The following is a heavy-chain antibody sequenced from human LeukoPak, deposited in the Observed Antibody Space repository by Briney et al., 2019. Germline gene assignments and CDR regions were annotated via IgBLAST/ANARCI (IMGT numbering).Heavy chain of an antibody. Sequence: ASVKVSCKAFGYTFTSNYMHWVRQAPGQGPEWMGVISPGGGSTTYAQKFQGGVTLTRDMSTSTDYLELSSLRSEDTAVYYCARSSGYYSSLFYMHVWGKGTTVTVSS. CDR1: GYTFTSNY. D-gene: IGHD3-22*01. CDR3: ARSSGYYSSLFYMHV. V-gene: IGHV1-46*01. CDR2: ISPGGGST. J-gene: IGHJ6*03.